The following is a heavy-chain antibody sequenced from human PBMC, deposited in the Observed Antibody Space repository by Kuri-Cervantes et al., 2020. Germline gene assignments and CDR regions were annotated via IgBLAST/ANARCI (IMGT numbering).Heavy chain of an antibody. CDR2: IKQDGSEK. CDR3: AKETGYSYGSYGMDV. J-gene: IGHJ6*02. CDR1: GFTFSGYW. Sequence: GESLKISCAASGFTFSGYWMSWVRQAPGKGLEWVANIKQDGSEKYYVDSVKGRFTISRDNAKNSLYLQMNSLRAEDTALYYCAKETGYSYGSYGMDVWGQGTTVTVSS. V-gene: IGHV3-7*03. D-gene: IGHD5-18*01.